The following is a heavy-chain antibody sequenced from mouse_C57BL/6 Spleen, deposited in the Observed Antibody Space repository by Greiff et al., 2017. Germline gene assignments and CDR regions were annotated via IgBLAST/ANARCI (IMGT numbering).Heavy chain of an antibody. CDR2: ISDGGSYT. CDR1: GFTFSSYA. CDR3: ARESSYYYGSSYFDY. D-gene: IGHD1-1*01. V-gene: IGHV5-4*01. Sequence: EVQLQESGGGLVKPGGSLKLSCAASGFTFSSYAMSWVRQTPEKRLEWVATISDGGSYTYYPDNVKGRFTISRDNAKNNLYLQMSHLKSEDTAMYYCARESSYYYGSSYFDYWGQGTTLTVSS. J-gene: IGHJ2*01.